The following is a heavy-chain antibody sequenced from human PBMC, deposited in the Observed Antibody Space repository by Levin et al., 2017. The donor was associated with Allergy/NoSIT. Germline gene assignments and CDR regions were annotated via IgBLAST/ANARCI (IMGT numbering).Heavy chain of an antibody. CDR3: ARQYYYDSSGSYNWFDP. V-gene: IGHV4-59*08. CDR1: GGSISSYY. D-gene: IGHD3-22*01. Sequence: SQTLSLTCTVSGGSISSYYWSWIRQPPGKGLEWIGYIYYSGSTNYNPSLKSRVTISVDTSKNQFSLKLSSVTAADTAVYYCARQYYYDSSGSYNWFDPWGQGTLVTVSS. J-gene: IGHJ5*02. CDR2: IYYSGST.